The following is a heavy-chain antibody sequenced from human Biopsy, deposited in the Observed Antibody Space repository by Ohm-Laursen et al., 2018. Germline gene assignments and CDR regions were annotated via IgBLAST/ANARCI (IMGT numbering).Heavy chain of an antibody. J-gene: IGHJ6*02. V-gene: IGHV3-11*01. D-gene: IGHD4-23*01. CDR1: GFPFSDYY. CDR2: ISSGGTTI. Sequence: SLRLSCAASGFPFSDYYMRWIRQAPGKGLEWVSYISSGGTTIYYADSVQGRFTISRDNAKNSLYLQMNSLRADDTAVYYCARDTRWSPYHMDVWGQGTTVIVSS. CDR3: ARDTRWSPYHMDV.